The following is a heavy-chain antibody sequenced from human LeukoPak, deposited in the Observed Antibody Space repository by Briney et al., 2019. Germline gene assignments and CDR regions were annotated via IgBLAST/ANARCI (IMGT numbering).Heavy chain of an antibody. CDR2: IIPIFGTA. CDR3: ATRNKDIVVDDSPVMDV. CDR1: GGTFSSYA. V-gene: IGHV1-69*06. Sequence: ASVKVSCKASGGTFSSYAISWVRQAPGQGLEWMRGIIPIFGTANYAQKFQGRVTITADKSTSTAYMELSSLRSEDTAVYYCATRNKDIVVDDSPVMDVWGKGTTVTVSS. J-gene: IGHJ6*04. D-gene: IGHD2-15*01.